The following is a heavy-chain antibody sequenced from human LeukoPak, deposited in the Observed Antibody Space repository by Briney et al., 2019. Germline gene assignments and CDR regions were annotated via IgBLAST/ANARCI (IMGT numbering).Heavy chain of an antibody. V-gene: IGHV4-61*01. CDR3: AGEYSSSSGDY. Sequence: SETLSLTCTVSGGSVSSGSYYWSWIRQPPGKGLEWIGYIYYSGSTNYNPSLKSRVTISVDTSKNQFSLKLSSVTAADTAVYYCAGEYSSSSGDYWGQGTLVTVSS. CDR1: GGSVSSGSYY. D-gene: IGHD6-6*01. CDR2: IYYSGST. J-gene: IGHJ4*02.